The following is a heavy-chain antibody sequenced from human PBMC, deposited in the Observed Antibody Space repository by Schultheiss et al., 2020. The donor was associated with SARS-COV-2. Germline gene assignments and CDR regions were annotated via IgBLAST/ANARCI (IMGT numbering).Heavy chain of an antibody. V-gene: IGHV3-7*01. D-gene: IGHD1-26*01. CDR1: GFTFSSYG. J-gene: IGHJ5*02. Sequence: GGSLRLSCAASGFTFSSYGMHWVRQAPGKGLEWVANINQDGTTTYYVDSVMGRFTISRDTSKNTLSLQMNSLRAEDTAVYYCARDPRWELMGGWFDPWGQGTLVTVSS. CDR2: INQDGTTT. CDR3: ARDPRWELMGGWFDP.